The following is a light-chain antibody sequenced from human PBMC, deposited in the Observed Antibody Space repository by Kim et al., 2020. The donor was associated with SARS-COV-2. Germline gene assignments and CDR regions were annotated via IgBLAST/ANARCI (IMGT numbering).Light chain of an antibody. V-gene: IGKV3-20*01. CDR3: QQYGSSPYT. J-gene: IGKJ2*01. CDR1: LSVSSSY. CDR2: SAS. Sequence: LCPGERETLSCGASLSVSSSYLAWYRQKPGQAPRLLFYSASSRATGIPDRFSGSGSGTDFTLTISRLGPEDFAVYYCQQYGSSPYTFGQGTKLEI.